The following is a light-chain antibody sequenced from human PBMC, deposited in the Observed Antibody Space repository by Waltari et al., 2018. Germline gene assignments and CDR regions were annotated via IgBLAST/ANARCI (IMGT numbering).Light chain of an antibody. J-gene: IGLJ2*01. V-gene: IGLV4-69*01. Sequence: QVVLTQSPSASASLGDSVKLTCTLSTGHRSYAIAWHPQQPEKGPRYLMKVNNDGSHTKGDGIPDRFSGSSSGAERYLTISSLQSEDEADYYCQTWGTGIWVVFGGGTKLTVL. CDR2: VNNDGSH. CDR3: QTWGTGIWVV. CDR1: TGHRSYA.